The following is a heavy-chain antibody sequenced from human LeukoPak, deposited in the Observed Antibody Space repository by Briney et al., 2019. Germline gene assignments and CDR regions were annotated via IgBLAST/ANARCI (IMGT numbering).Heavy chain of an antibody. D-gene: IGHD4/OR15-4a*01. Sequence: SETLSLTCNVSGDSISGYYWGWIRQPPGKGLEWIGYIYYSGSTNYNPSLKSRVTISVDTSKNQFSLKLSSVTAADTAVYYCARRLSAFDIWGQGTMVTVSS. CDR2: IYYSGST. CDR3: ARRLSAFDI. J-gene: IGHJ3*02. V-gene: IGHV4-59*08. CDR1: GDSISGYY.